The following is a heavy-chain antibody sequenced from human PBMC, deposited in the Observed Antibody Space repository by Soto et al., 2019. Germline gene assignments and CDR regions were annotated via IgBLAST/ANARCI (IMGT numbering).Heavy chain of an antibody. D-gene: IGHD6-19*01. J-gene: IGHJ4*02. CDR2: ISYDGSNK. CDR1: GFTFSSYG. Sequence: QVQLVESGGGVVQPGRSLRLSCAASGFTFSSYGMHWVRQAPGKGLEWVAVISYDGSNKYYADSVKGRFTISRDSSKNTVSLEMTSLRAEDTAVYYCAKGGRQWLVTSDFNYWGQGALVTVSS. V-gene: IGHV3-30*18. CDR3: AKGGRQWLVTSDFNY.